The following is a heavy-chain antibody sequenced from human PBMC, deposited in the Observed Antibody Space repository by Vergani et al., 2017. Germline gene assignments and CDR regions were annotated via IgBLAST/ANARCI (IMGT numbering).Heavy chain of an antibody. CDR3: ARSGYSYPSLDY. J-gene: IGHJ4*02. V-gene: IGHV5-10-1*01. D-gene: IGHD5-18*01. CDR1: GYSFTSYW. Sequence: EVQLVQSGAEVKKPGESLRISCKGSGYSFTSYWISWVRQMPGKGLEWMGRIDPSDSYTNYSPAFQGHVTISADKSISTAYLPWSSLKASDTAMYYCARSGYSYPSLDYWGQGTLVTVSS. CDR2: IDPSDSYT.